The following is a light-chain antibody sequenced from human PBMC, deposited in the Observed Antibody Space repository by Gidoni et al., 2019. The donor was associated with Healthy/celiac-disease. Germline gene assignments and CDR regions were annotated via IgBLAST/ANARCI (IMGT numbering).Light chain of an antibody. CDR1: QSGSSSY. Sequence: EIVLTQSPGTLSLSPGERATLSCRASQSGSSSYVAWYQQKPGQAPRLLIYGASSRATGIPDRCSGSGSGTDFTLTISRLEPEDVAVYYCQQYGSSPFTFGPGTKVDIK. CDR3: QQYGSSPFT. J-gene: IGKJ3*01. CDR2: GAS. V-gene: IGKV3-20*01.